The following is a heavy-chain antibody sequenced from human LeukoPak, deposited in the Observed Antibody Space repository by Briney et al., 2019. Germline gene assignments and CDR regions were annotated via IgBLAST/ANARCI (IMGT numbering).Heavy chain of an antibody. Sequence: GGSLRLSCAASGFTFSSYSMNWVRQAPGKGLEWVSSISSSGTYIYYADSVKGRFTISSDNAKSSLYLQMNSLRAEDTAVYYCAKSVAARLDWFDPWGQGTLVTVSS. CDR3: AKSVAARLDWFDP. V-gene: IGHV3-21*01. CDR1: GFTFSSYS. CDR2: ISSSGTYI. J-gene: IGHJ5*02. D-gene: IGHD6-6*01.